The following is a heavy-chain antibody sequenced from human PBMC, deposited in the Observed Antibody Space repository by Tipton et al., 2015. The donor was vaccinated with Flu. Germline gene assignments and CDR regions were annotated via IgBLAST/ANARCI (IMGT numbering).Heavy chain of an antibody. CDR1: GGSISSYY. Sequence: TLSLTCTVSGGSISSYYWSWIRQPPGKGLEWIGYIYYSGSTNYNPSLKSRVTISVDTSKNQFSLELSSVTAADTAVYYCARTNGYNYEYYFDYWGQGTLVPVSS. J-gene: IGHJ4*02. CDR3: ARTNGYNYEYYFDY. V-gene: IGHV4-59*08. CDR2: IYYSGST. D-gene: IGHD5-24*01.